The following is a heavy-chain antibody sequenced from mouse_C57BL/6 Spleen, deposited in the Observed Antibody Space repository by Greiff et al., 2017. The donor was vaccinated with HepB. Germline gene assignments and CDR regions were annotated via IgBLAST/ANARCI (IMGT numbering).Heavy chain of an antibody. CDR2: IDPSDSYT. CDR1: GYTFTSYW. D-gene: IGHD2-5*01. Sequence: QVQLQQPGAELVKPGASVKLSCKASGYTFTSYWMQWVKQRPGQGLEWIGEIDPSDSYTNYNQKFKGKATLTVDTSSSTAYMQLSSLTSEDSAVYYCARGISGYSNYDYYAMDYWGQGTSVTVSS. CDR3: ARGISGYSNYDYYAMDY. V-gene: IGHV1-50*01. J-gene: IGHJ4*01.